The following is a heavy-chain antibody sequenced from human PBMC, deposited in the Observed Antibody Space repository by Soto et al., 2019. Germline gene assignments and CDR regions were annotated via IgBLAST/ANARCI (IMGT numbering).Heavy chain of an antibody. CDR3: ARDRPVLRYFDWLLRYYYGMDV. J-gene: IGHJ6*02. CDR1: GGTFSSYA. CDR2: IIPIFGTA. Sequence: VASVKVSCKASGGTFSSYAISWVRQAPGQGLEWMGGIIPIFGTANYAQKFQGRVTITADESTSTAYMELSSLRSEDTAVYYCARDRPVLRYFDWLLRYYYGMDVWGQGTTVTVSS. V-gene: IGHV1-69*13. D-gene: IGHD3-9*01.